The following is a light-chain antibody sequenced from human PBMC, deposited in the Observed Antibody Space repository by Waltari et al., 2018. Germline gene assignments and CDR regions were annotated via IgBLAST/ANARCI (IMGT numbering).Light chain of an antibody. J-gene: IGKJ5*01. CDR2: GAS. CDR3: QQFGHSPIT. Sequence: EVVLTQSPGTLSVSPGESATLSCRASQSVSSGYLAWYQQKPGQAPRLVIYGASTRATGIPDRFSVSGSGTDFTLTISRLEPEDFAVYYCQQFGHSPITFGQGSRLDNK. V-gene: IGKV3-20*01. CDR1: QSVSSGY.